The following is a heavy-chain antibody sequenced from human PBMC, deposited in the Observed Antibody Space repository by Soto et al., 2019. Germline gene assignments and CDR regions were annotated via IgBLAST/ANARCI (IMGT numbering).Heavy chain of an antibody. Sequence: AGESLKISCKGSGYSFTSYWIGWVRQMPGKGLEWMGIIYPGDSDTRYSPSFQGQVTISADKSISTAYLQWSSLKASDTAMYYCARQKYSYGSYYYYGMDVWGQGTTVTVSS. CDR2: IYPGDSDT. CDR3: ARQKYSYGSYYYYGMDV. V-gene: IGHV5-51*01. D-gene: IGHD5-18*01. CDR1: GYSFTSYW. J-gene: IGHJ6*02.